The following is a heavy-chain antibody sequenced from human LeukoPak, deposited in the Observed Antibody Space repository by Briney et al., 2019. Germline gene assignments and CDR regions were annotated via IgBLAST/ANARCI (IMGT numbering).Heavy chain of an antibody. J-gene: IGHJ3*02. D-gene: IGHD6-25*01. CDR3: ATAQQRRRAFDI. CDR2: FDPEDGET. V-gene: IGHV1-24*01. CDR1: GYTLTELS. Sequence: ASVKVSCKVSGYTLTELSMHWVRQAPGKGLEWMGGFDPEDGETIYAQKFQGRVTMTEDTSTDTAYMELSSLRSEDTAVYYCATAQQRRRAFDIWGQGTMVTVSS.